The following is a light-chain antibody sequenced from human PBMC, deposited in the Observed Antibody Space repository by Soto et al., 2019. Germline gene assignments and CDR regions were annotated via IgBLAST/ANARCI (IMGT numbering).Light chain of an antibody. CDR2: GAS. CDR3: QQYKNWPRT. J-gene: IGKJ1*01. Sequence: ELVMTQSPATLSVSPGERATLSCRASQSVRRNLDWSKQKPGQDTRLLIYGASTRDTGIPDRVSGSGSGTEVTLTISSLQSEDFAVYYCQQYKNWPRTFGQGTKVDIK. V-gene: IGKV3-15*01. CDR1: QSVRRN.